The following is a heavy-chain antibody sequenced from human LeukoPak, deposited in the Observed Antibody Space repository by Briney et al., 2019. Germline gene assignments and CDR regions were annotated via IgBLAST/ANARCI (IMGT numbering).Heavy chain of an antibody. CDR3: ARGLELSYYNWFDP. V-gene: IGHV1-8*01. Sequence: ASVKVSCKASGYTFTSYDINWVRQATGQGLEWMGWMNPNSGNTGYAQKFQGRVTMTRNTSISTAYMELSSLRSEDTAVYYCARGLELSYYNWFDPWGQGTLVTVSS. CDR1: GYTFTSYD. CDR2: MNPNSGNT. J-gene: IGHJ5*02. D-gene: IGHD1-7*01.